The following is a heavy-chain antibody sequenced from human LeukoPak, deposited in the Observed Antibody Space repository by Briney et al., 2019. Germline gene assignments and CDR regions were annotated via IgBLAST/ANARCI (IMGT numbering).Heavy chain of an antibody. CDR1: GFTFSSYG. J-gene: IGHJ3*02. D-gene: IGHD3-10*01. Sequence: GGSLRLSCAASGFTFSSYGMSWVRQAPGKGLEWVSAISGSGGSTYYADSVKGRFTISRDNSKNTLYLQMNSLRAEDTAVYYCAKDRDYYGSGSYYRPDAFDIWGQGTMVTVSS. CDR3: AKDRDYYGSGSYYRPDAFDI. CDR2: ISGSGGST. V-gene: IGHV3-23*01.